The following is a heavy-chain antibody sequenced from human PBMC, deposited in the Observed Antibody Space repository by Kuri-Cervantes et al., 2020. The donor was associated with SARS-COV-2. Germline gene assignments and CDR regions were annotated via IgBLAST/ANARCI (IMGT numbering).Heavy chain of an antibody. Sequence: GESLKISCAASGFTFSNYDMHWVRQAPGKGLERVAFIRSDGSNKHYGDSVKGRFTVSRDNSKNALFLQMNSLRAEDTAVYYCARDRGIRDFWSGYYNDYWGQGTLVTVSS. V-gene: IGHV3-30*02. CDR1: GFTFSNYD. CDR2: IRSDGSNK. CDR3: ARDRGIRDFWSGYYNDY. D-gene: IGHD3-3*01. J-gene: IGHJ4*02.